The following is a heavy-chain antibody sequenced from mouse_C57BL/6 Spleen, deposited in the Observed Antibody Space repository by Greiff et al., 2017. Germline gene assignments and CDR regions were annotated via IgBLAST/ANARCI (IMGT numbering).Heavy chain of an antibody. CDR2: IDPSDSYT. CDR1: GYTFTSYW. CDR3: ARKGIYDGYYGRDY. D-gene: IGHD2-3*01. Sequence: QVQLQHPGAELVKPGASVKLSCKASGYTFTSYWMQWVKQRPGQGLEWIGEIDPSDSYTNYNQKFKGKATLTVDTSSSTAYMQLSSLTSEDSAVYYCARKGIYDGYYGRDYWGQGTTLTVSS. V-gene: IGHV1-50*01. J-gene: IGHJ2*01.